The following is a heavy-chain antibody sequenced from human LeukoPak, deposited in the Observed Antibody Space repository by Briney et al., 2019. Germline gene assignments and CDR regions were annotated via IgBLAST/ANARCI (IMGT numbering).Heavy chain of an antibody. CDR3: ARAQASMVYGVVDY. D-gene: IGHD3-10*01. CDR2: IIPIFGTA. CDR1: GYTFTSYA. V-gene: IGHV1-69*13. Sequence: SVKVSCKASGYTFTSYAISWVRQAPGQGLEWMGGIIPIFGTANYAQKFQGRVTITADESTSTAYMGLSSLRSEDTAVYYCARAQASMVYGVVDYWGQGTLVTVSS. J-gene: IGHJ4*02.